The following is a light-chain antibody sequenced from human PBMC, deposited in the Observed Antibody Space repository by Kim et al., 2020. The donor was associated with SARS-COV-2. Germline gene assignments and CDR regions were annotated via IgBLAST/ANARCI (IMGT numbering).Light chain of an antibody. J-gene: IGKJ5*01. Sequence: ASVGDRITITCRASQDIRNDLGWYQQNPGRAPKRLIYGASSLQSGVPSRFSGSGSGTEFTLTISSVQPEDFATYFCLQHSTYPITFGQGTRLEIK. CDR1: QDIRND. V-gene: IGKV1-17*01. CDR3: LQHSTYPIT. CDR2: GAS.